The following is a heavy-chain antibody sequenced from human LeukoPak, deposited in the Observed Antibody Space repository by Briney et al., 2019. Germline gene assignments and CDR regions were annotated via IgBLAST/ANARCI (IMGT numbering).Heavy chain of an antibody. Sequence: SETLSLTCTVSGGSISSGDYYWSWIRQPPGKGLEWIGYIYYSGSTYYNPSLKSRVTISVDASKNQFSLKLSSVTAADTAVYYCARGGYYYDSSGYDWGQGTLVTVSS. CDR3: ARGGYYYDSSGYD. D-gene: IGHD3-22*01. V-gene: IGHV4-30-4*01. J-gene: IGHJ4*02. CDR1: GGSISSGDYY. CDR2: IYYSGST.